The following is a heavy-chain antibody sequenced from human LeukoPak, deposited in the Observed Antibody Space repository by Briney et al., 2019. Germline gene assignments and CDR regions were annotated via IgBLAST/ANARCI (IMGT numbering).Heavy chain of an antibody. CDR2: ISPHNGKA. D-gene: IGHD6-13*01. Sequence: ASVKVSCKTSGYTFTNYNITWVRQAPGQGLEWMGWISPHNGKANYAQKLQARVTLTTDTSTSTAYMELRSLRSDDTAVYFCARGYSSSRFEVAIPGYFWGQGTLVTVSS. V-gene: IGHV1-18*04. CDR1: GYTFTNYN. CDR3: ARGYSSSRFEVAIPGYF. J-gene: IGHJ4*02.